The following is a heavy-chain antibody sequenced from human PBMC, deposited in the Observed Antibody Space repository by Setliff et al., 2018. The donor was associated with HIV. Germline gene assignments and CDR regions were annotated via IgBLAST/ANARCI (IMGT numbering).Heavy chain of an antibody. CDR3: AAAEGQGPWYFFDN. CDR2: AYYHGNT. D-gene: IGHD6-13*01. V-gene: IGHV4-59*08. J-gene: IGHJ4*02. Sequence: SETLSLTCIVSGGSITSHYWGWIRQPPGKGLEWIGFAYYHGNTNYKPSLERRLTISVDTSKNQFSLRLSSVNATDTALYFCAAAEGQGPWYFFDNWGQGTQVTVSS. CDR1: GGSITSHY.